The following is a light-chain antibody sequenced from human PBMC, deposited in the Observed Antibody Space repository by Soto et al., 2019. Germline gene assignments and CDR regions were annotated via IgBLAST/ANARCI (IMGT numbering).Light chain of an antibody. V-gene: IGKV3-15*01. Sequence: EIVMTQSPATLSVSPGERATLSCRASQSVSSNLAWYQQKPGQAPRLLIYGASTRATGIPARFSGSGSGTEFTLTISSLQSEDFAVYSCQHYNNWPPLTFGGGTKVKIK. CDR2: GAS. J-gene: IGKJ4*01. CDR1: QSVSSN. CDR3: QHYNNWPPLT.